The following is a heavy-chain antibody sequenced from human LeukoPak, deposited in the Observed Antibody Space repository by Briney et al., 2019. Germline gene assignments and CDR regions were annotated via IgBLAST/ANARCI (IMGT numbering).Heavy chain of an antibody. CDR2: ISYDGSNK. J-gene: IGHJ6*02. CDR1: GFTFSSYG. CDR3: AKEDDFWSGYLKIRAYGMDV. Sequence: PGGSLRLSCAASGFTFSSYGMYWVRQAPGKGLEWVAVISYDGSNKYYADSVKGRFTISRDNSKNTLYLQMNSLRAEDTAVYYCAKEDDFWSGYLKIRAYGMDVWGQGTTVTVSS. V-gene: IGHV3-30*18. D-gene: IGHD3-3*01.